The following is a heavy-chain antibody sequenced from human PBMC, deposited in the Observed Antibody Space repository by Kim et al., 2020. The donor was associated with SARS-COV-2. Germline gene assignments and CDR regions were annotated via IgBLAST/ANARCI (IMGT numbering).Heavy chain of an antibody. Sequence: GGSLRLSCAASGFTFSSYSMNWVRQAPGKGLEWVSSISSSSSYISYSDSLKGRFTISRDNAKNSLYLQMNSLRAEDTAVYYCARAGPSIAARLDAFDIWGQGTMVTVSS. D-gene: IGHD6-6*01. J-gene: IGHJ3*02. CDR2: ISSSSSYI. CDR3: ARAGPSIAARLDAFDI. CDR1: GFTFSSYS. V-gene: IGHV3-21*01.